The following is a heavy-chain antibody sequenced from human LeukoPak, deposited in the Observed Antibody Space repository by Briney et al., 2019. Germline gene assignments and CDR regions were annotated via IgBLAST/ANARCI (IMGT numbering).Heavy chain of an antibody. J-gene: IGHJ4*02. CDR3: ATDGGPFDN. D-gene: IGHD3-10*01. V-gene: IGHV3-7*01. CDR1: GVPISGYW. CDR2: IEQDASEI. Sequence: PGGSLRLSCAVSGVPISGYWMSWVRQAPGKGLEWVANIEQDASEIYYVASVRGRFTISRDNAKNSVFLQMNSLRAEDTAVYYCATDGGPFDNWGQGILVTVSS.